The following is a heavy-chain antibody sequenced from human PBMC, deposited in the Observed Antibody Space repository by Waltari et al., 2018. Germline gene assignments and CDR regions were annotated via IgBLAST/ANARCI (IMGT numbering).Heavy chain of an antibody. Sequence: QVQLQESGPGLVKPSQTLSLTCTVSGGSISSGSYYWSWTRQPAGKGLEWIGYIYTSGSTNYNPSLKSRVTISVDTSKNQFSLKLSSVTAADTAVYYCASSLTMVAYYFDYWGQGTLVTVSS. V-gene: IGHV4-61*09. CDR2: IYTSGST. CDR1: GGSISSGSYY. J-gene: IGHJ4*02. CDR3: ASSLTMVAYYFDY. D-gene: IGHD4-17*01.